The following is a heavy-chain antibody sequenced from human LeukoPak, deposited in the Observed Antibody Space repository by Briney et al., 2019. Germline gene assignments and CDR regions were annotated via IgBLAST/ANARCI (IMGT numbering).Heavy chain of an antibody. CDR1: GFTFSNFA. CDR2: ISYDGTNK. Sequence: GGSPRLSCAASGFTFSNFAMHWVRQAPGKGLEWVAVISYDGTNKYYIDSVKGRFTISRDNSKNTVYLQMNSLRPEDTAVYYCARDRYDIPWGQGTLVTVSS. D-gene: IGHD3-9*01. J-gene: IGHJ5*02. V-gene: IGHV3-30-3*01. CDR3: ARDRYDIP.